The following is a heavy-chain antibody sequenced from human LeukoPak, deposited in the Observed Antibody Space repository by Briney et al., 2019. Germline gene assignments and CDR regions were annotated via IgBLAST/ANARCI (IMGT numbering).Heavy chain of an antibody. CDR1: GFTFSSYW. J-gene: IGHJ3*02. D-gene: IGHD3-9*01. CDR3: VKALRYFDWLPPDAFDI. CDR2: ISINGGST. V-gene: IGHV3-64D*06. Sequence: GGSLRLSCAASGFTFSSYWMHWVRQAPGKGLVWVSGISINGGSTYYADSVKGRFTISRDNSKNTLYFQMSSLRAEDTAVYYCVKALRYFDWLPPDAFDIWGQGTMVTVSS.